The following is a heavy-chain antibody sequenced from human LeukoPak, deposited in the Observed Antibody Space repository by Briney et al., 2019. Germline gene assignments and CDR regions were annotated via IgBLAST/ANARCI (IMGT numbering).Heavy chain of an antibody. CDR2: INSDGSST. D-gene: IGHD6-6*01. CDR1: GFTFSSYW. J-gene: IGHJ4*02. CDR3: AREGYSSSAGFDY. Sequence: GGSLRLSCAASGFTFSSYWMHWVRQAPGKGLVWVSRINSDGSSTSYADSVKGRFTISGDNAKNTLYLQMNSLRAEDTAVYYCAREGYSSSAGFDYWGQGTLVTVSS. V-gene: IGHV3-74*01.